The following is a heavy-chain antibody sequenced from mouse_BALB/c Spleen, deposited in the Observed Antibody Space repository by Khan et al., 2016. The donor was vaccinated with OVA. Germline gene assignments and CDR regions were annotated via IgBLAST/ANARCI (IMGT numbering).Heavy chain of an antibody. J-gene: IGHJ2*01. CDR3: ARIYGGDFDY. CDR1: GYSITSDYA. V-gene: IGHV3-2*02. CDR2: ISYSGNT. Sequence: EVQLQESGPGLVTPSQSLSLTCTVTGYSITSDYAWNWIRQFPGNKLEWMGYISYSGNTKYNPSLKSRISITRDTSKNQFFLQLNSVTTEDTATYYCARIYGGDFDYWGQGTTLTVSS. D-gene: IGHD1-1*01.